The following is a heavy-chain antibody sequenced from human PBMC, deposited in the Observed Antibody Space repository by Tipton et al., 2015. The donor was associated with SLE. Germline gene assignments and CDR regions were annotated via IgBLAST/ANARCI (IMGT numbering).Heavy chain of an antibody. CDR2: IYSGGKT. Sequence: SLRLSCAASGFTVSSNYMSWVRQAPGKGLEWVSVIYSGGKTYNADSVKSRFTISRDTSKNTLYLQMTSLRAEDTAAYYCARYNWNSRGAFDIWGQGTMVTVSS. CDR1: GFTVSSNY. D-gene: IGHD1-7*01. V-gene: IGHV3-66*02. J-gene: IGHJ3*02. CDR3: ARYNWNSRGAFDI.